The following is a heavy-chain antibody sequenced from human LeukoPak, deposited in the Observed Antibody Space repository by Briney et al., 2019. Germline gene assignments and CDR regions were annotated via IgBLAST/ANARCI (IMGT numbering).Heavy chain of an antibody. Sequence: SETLSLTCTVSGGSISSSSYYWGWIRQPPGKGLEWIGSIYYSGSTYYNPSLKSRVTISVDTSKNQFSLKLSSVTAADTAVYYCARFYDSSGYYLNDAFDIWGQGTMVTVSS. CDR2: IYYSGST. D-gene: IGHD3-22*01. V-gene: IGHV4-39*07. J-gene: IGHJ3*02. CDR3: ARFYDSSGYYLNDAFDI. CDR1: GGSISSSSYY.